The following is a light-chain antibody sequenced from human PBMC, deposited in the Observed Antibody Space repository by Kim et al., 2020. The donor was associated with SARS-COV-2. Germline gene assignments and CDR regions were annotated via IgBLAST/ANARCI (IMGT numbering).Light chain of an antibody. J-gene: IGLJ3*02. Sequence: GQCSTISCTGTSSAVGGYIHVSWYQQHPGKAPKLINYDVNKRPSGASDRFSGSKSANTASLTISGLQAEDEAEYYCASFTSSTTWVFGGGTQLTVL. V-gene: IGLV2-14*04. CDR2: DVN. CDR3: ASFTSSTTWV. CDR1: SSAVGGYIH.